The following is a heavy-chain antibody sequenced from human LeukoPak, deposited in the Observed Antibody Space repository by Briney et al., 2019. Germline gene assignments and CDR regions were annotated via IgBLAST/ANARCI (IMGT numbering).Heavy chain of an antibody. D-gene: IGHD6-19*01. CDR1: GFTFNSYG. Sequence: GGSLRLSCAACGFTFNSYGMHWVRQAPGKGLEWVAYISYDGSKIYHADSVKGRFTISRDNSKNTLYGQMISLGPEDTAVYYCAKGGSASYYDCWGQGTLVTVSS. V-gene: IGHV3-30*02. J-gene: IGHJ4*02. CDR2: ISYDGSKI. CDR3: AKGGSASYYDC.